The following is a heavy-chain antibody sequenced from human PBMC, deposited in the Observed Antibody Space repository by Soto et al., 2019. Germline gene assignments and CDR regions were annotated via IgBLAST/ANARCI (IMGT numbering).Heavy chain of an antibody. D-gene: IGHD4-17*01. CDR1: GGSFSGYY. CDR3: ARGRGTFRRYGDFDY. V-gene: IGHV4-34*01. Sequence: SETLSLTCAVYGGSFSGYYWSWIRQPPGKGLEWIGEINHSGSTNYNPSLKSRVTISVDTSKNQFSLKLSSVTAADTAVYYCARGRGTFRRYGDFDYWGQGTLVTVSS. J-gene: IGHJ4*02. CDR2: INHSGST.